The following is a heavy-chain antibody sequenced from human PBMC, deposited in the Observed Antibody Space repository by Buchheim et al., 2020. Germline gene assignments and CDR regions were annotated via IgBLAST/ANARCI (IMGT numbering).Heavy chain of an antibody. V-gene: IGHV3-23*01. CDR3: AKDHSGYSSGWYDYGMDV. Sequence: EVQLLESGGGLIQTGGSLRLSCAASGFTFGTYAISWVRQLPGKGLEWVSAISANSGSKYYADSVKGRFTISRDNSKNTLYLQMNSLRAEDTAVYYCAKDHSGYSSGWYDYGMDVWGQGTT. CDR1: GFTFGTYA. J-gene: IGHJ6*02. D-gene: IGHD6-19*01. CDR2: ISANSGSK.